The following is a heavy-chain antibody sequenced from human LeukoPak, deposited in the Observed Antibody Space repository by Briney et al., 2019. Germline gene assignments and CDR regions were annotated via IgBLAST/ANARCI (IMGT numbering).Heavy chain of an antibody. Sequence: SETLSLTCTVSGGSISSYFWSCIRQPPGKGLEWIGYIYYSGSTNYNPSLKSRVTISVDTSKNQFSLTLSSVTAADTAVYYCARQYCSSTNCYYFDYWGQGTLVTVSS. J-gene: IGHJ4*02. V-gene: IGHV4-59*01. CDR1: GGSISSYF. D-gene: IGHD2-2*01. CDR2: IYYSGST. CDR3: ARQYCSSTNCYYFDY.